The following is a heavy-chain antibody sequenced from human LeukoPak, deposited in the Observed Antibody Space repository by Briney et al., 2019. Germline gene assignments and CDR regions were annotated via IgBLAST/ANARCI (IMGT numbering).Heavy chain of an antibody. Sequence: ASVKVSCKASGYTFTGYYMHWVRRAPGQGLEWMGWINLNSGGTNYAQKFQGRVTMTRDTSISTAYMELSRLRSDDTAVYYCARAGTTMVRGVIINYYYYYMDVWGKGTTVTISS. CDR2: INLNSGGT. V-gene: IGHV1-2*02. D-gene: IGHD3-10*01. J-gene: IGHJ6*03. CDR1: GYTFTGYY. CDR3: ARAGTTMVRGVIINYYYYYMDV.